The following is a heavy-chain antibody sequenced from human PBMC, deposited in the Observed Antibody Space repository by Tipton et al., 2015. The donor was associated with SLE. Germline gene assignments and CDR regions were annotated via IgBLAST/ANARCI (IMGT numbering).Heavy chain of an antibody. Sequence: TLSLTCIVSGGSISSYYWTWIRQPPGKGLEWIGYIYYSGNTNYNPSLKSRVTLSVDTSKNHFSLRLSSVTAADTAVYYCARLGSRTCLTLDGFYLDYWGQGILVTVSS. D-gene: IGHD2-2*01. CDR1: GGSISSYY. CDR2: IYYSGNT. J-gene: IGHJ4*02. CDR3: ARLGSRTCLTLDGFYLDY. V-gene: IGHV4-59*08.